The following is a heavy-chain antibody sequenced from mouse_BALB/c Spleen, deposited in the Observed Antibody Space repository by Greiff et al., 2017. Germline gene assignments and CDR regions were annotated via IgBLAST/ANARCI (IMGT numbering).Heavy chain of an antibody. D-gene: IGHD2-10*01. CDR2: ISSGGSYT. V-gene: IGHV5-9-4*01. CDR1: GFTFSSYA. J-gene: IGHJ4*01. Sequence: EVQRVESGGGLVKPGGSLKLSCAASGFTFSSYAMSWVRQSPEKRLEWVAEISSGGSYTYYPDTVTGRFTISRDNAKNTLYLEMSSLRSEDTAMYYCARKAYYGNSYYAMDYWGQGTSVTVSS. CDR3: ARKAYYGNSYYAMDY.